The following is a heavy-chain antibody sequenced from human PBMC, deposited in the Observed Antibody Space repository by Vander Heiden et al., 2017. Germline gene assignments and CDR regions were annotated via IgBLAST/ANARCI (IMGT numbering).Heavy chain of an antibody. CDR2: IIPIFGTA. Sequence: QLQLVQSGAEVKKPGSSVKVSCKASGGTISSYAISWLRQAPGQGLEWMGGIIPIFGTANYAQKFQGRVTITADESTSTAYMELSSLRSEDTAVYYCARGSLGGTVYGMDVWGQGTTVTVSS. J-gene: IGHJ6*02. D-gene: IGHD1-7*01. CDR3: ARGSLGGTVYGMDV. V-gene: IGHV1-69*01. CDR1: GGTISSYA.